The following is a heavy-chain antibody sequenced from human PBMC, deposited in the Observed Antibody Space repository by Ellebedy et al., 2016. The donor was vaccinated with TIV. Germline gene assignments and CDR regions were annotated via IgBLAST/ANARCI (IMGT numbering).Heavy chain of an antibody. CDR3: ARQGHSSGWYVGEYYFDY. V-gene: IGHV4-34*01. Sequence: MPSETLSLTCAVYGGSFSGYFWTWIRQPLGKGLEWIGEINHGGSTNYNPSLKSRVSISVDTSKNQFSLKLSSVTAADTAVYYCARQGHSSGWYVGEYYFDYWGQGTLVTVSS. D-gene: IGHD6-19*01. CDR2: INHGGST. J-gene: IGHJ4*02. CDR1: GGSFSGYF.